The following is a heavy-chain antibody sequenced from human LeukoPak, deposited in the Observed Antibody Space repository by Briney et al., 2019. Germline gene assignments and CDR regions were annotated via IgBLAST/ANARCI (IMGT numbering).Heavy chain of an antibody. J-gene: IGHJ6*02. V-gene: IGHV3-30-3*01. Sequence: GGSLRLSCAASGFSLSSYWMHWVRQAPGKGLEWVAVISYDGSNKYYADSVKGRFTISRDNSKNTLYLQMNSLRAEDTAVYYCAREAYSCDVWGQGTTVTVSS. D-gene: IGHD2-15*01. CDR3: AREAYSCDV. CDR1: GFSLSSYW. CDR2: ISYDGSNK.